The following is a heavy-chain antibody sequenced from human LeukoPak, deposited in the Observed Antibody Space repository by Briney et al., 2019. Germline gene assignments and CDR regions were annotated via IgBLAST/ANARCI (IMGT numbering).Heavy chain of an antibody. CDR1: GYTFTGYY. V-gene: IGHV1-2*02. Sequence: ASVKVSCKASGYTFTGYYMHWVRQAPGQGLEWMGWINPNSGGTNYAQKFQGRVAMTRDTSISTAYMELSRLRSDDTAVYYCARGDGWLLSHFDYWGQGTLVTVSS. CDR2: INPNSGGT. D-gene: IGHD3-22*01. CDR3: ARGDGWLLSHFDY. J-gene: IGHJ4*02.